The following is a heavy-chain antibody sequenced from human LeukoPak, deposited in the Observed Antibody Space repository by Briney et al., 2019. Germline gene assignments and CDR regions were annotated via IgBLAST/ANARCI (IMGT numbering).Heavy chain of an antibody. D-gene: IGHD6-19*01. J-gene: IGHJ4*02. CDR3: ATGSGWYSPDY. Sequence: GALRLSRSESVFTPANSVVNSVRAALGKGLEWVGLIISMAYGGTTKYAASVKGRLSISRKPSKSSACLQTNSVKTEETAVNYCATGSGWYSPDYWGQGCLVTVYS. CDR2: IISMAYGGTT. CDR1: VFTPANSV. V-gene: IGHV3-49*04.